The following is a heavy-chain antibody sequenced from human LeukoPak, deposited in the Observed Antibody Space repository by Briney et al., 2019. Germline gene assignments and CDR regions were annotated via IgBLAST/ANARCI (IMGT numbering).Heavy chain of an antibody. CDR3: ARDESSYYDSSGYPDY. D-gene: IGHD3-22*01. J-gene: IGHJ4*02. Sequence: ASVKVSCKASGYTFTGYYMHWVRQAPGQGLEWMGIINPSGGSTSYAQKFQGRVTMTRDTSTSTVYMELSSLRSEDTAVYYCARDESSYYDSSGYPDYWGQGTLVAVSS. V-gene: IGHV1-46*01. CDR1: GYTFTGYY. CDR2: INPSGGST.